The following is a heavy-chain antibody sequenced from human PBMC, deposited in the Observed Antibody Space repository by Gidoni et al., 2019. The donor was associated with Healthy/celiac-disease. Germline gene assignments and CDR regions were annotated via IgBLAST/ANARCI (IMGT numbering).Heavy chain of an antibody. CDR1: GFTFSSYS. Sequence: EVQLVESGGGLVKPGGSLRLSCAASGFTFSSYSMNWVRQAPGKGLEWVSSISSSSSYIYYADSVKGRFTISRDNAKNSLYLQMNSLRAEDTAVYYCARVDVPLQEYSSSAFDYWGQGTLVTVSS. CDR3: ARVDVPLQEYSSSAFDY. J-gene: IGHJ4*02. V-gene: IGHV3-21*01. D-gene: IGHD6-6*01. CDR2: ISSSSSYI.